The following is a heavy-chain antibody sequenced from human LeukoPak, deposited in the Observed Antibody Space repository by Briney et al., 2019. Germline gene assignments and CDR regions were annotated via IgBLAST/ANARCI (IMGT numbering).Heavy chain of an antibody. J-gene: IGHJ6*02. V-gene: IGHV1-18*01. Sequence: GASVKVSCKASGYTFTSYGISWVRQAPGQGLEWMGWISGYNGNTKYVQKFRGRVTMTTDTSTSTAYMELRSLRSDDTAVYYCARVDTDSSAYYYYYGMDVWGQGTTVTVSS. CDR3: ARVDTDSSAYYYYYGMDV. D-gene: IGHD3-22*01. CDR1: GYTFTSYG. CDR2: ISGYNGNT.